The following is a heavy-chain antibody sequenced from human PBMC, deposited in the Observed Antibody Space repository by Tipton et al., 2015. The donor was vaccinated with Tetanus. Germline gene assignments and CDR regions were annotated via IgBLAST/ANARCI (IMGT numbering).Heavy chain of an antibody. CDR1: GYTFTSYD. CDR2: MNPNSGNT. Sequence: QLVQSGAEVKKPGASVEVSCKASGYTFTSYDISWVRQATGQGLEWMGWMNPNSGNTGYAQKFQGRVTMTRNTSISTAYMELSSLRSEDTAVYYCASWGHYYDSSGSVDFDYWGQGTLVTVSS. J-gene: IGHJ4*02. CDR3: ASWGHYYDSSGSVDFDY. V-gene: IGHV1-8*01. D-gene: IGHD3-22*01.